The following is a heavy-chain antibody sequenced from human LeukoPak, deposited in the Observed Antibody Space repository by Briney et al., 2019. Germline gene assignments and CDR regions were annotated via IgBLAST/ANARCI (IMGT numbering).Heavy chain of an antibody. CDR3: ARDNCSSSSCYCDH. D-gene: IGHD2-2*01. V-gene: IGHV3-48*03. CDR2: ISSSGSTI. J-gene: IGHJ4*02. CDR1: GLTFSSYE. Sequence: GGSLRLSCAASGLTFSSYEMNWVRQAPGKGLEWVSYISSSGSTIYYADSVRGRFTISRDNAKNSLYLQMNSLRAEDTGVYYCARDNCSSSSCYCDHWGQGTLVTVSS.